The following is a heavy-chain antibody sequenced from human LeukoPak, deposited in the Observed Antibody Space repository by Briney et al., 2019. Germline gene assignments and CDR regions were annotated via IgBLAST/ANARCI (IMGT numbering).Heavy chain of an antibody. CDR2: IKQDGSEK. D-gene: IGHD5-24*01. Sequence: AGGSLRLSCAASGFTFSSFWMSWVRQAPGKGLAWVANIKQDGSEKYFVDSVKGRFTISRDNSKNTLYLQMNSLRAEDTAVYYCARRMATITFDYWGQGTLVTVSS. CDR3: ARRMATITFDY. CDR1: GFTFSSFW. J-gene: IGHJ4*02. V-gene: IGHV3-7*01.